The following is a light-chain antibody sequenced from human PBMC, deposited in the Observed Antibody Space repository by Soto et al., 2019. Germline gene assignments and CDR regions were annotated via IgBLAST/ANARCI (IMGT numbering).Light chain of an antibody. J-gene: IGKJ2*01. CDR2: VAS. CDR1: QSISNS. Sequence: DIQMTQSLSSLSASVGDTVTITCRASQSISNSLGWYQQKPGKAPKFLIYVASTLQRGVPSRFIGSASGTDFPLTSSSLHPEDVATYYCQQAFSPPYTFGQGTKLEIK. CDR3: QQAFSPPYT. V-gene: IGKV1-39*01.